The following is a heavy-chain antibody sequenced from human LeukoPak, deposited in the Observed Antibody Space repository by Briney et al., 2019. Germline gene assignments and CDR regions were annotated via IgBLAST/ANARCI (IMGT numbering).Heavy chain of an antibody. CDR1: GFTFSTYW. CDR2: IKQDGSEK. V-gene: IGHV3-7*02. J-gene: IGHJ4*02. Sequence: PGGSLRLSCAASGFTFSTYWMSWVRQAPGKGLEWVANIKQDGSEKYYVDSVKGRFTVSRDNAKDTLYLQMNSLRAEDTAVYYCTRSLVGASDYWGQGTLVTVSS. D-gene: IGHD1-26*01. CDR3: TRSLVGASDY.